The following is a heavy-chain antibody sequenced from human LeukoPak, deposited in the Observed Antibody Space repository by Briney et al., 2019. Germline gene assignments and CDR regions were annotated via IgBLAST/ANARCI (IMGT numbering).Heavy chain of an antibody. V-gene: IGHV1-69*06. CDR3: ARAFQSLGGLSLPDY. CDR1: GGTFSSYA. Sequence: ASVKVSCKASGGTFSSYAISWVRQAPGQGLEWMGGIIPIFGTANYAQKFQGRVTITADKSTSTAYMELSSLRSEDTAVYYCARAFQSLGGLSLPDYWGQGTLVTVSS. J-gene: IGHJ4*02. CDR2: IIPIFGTA. D-gene: IGHD3-16*02.